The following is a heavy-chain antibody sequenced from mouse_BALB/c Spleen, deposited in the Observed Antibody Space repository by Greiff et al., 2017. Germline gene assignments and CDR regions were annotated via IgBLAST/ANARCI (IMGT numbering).Heavy chain of an antibody. CDR2: INPSTGYT. J-gene: IGHJ2*01. V-gene: IGHV1-7*01. CDR1: GYTFTSYW. Sequence: QVQLQQSGAELAKPGASVKMSCKASGYTFTSYWMHWVKQRPGQGPEWIGYINPSTGYTEYNQKFKDKATLTADKSSSTAYMQLSSLTSEDSAVYYCARFYYGYLDYWGQGTTLTVSS. D-gene: IGHD1-1*01. CDR3: ARFYYGYLDY.